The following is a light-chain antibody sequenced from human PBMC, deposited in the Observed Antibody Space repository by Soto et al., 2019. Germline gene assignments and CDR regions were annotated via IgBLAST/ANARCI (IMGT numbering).Light chain of an antibody. CDR2: DAL. Sequence: EIVLTQSPATLSLSPGQRATLSCRASENIYNYLAWYQQKPGQAPRLLIYDALSRATGIPARFSGSGSGTDFTLTISSLDPEDFAVYYCQQRSKWPLTFGGVTKVEIK. CDR3: QQRSKWPLT. J-gene: IGKJ4*01. CDR1: ENIYNY. V-gene: IGKV3-11*01.